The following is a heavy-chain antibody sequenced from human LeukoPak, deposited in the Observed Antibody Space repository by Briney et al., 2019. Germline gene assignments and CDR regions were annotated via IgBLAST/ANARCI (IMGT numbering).Heavy chain of an antibody. CDR1: GFTFTSHV. CDR2: VSGSGGST. D-gene: IGHD6-13*01. J-gene: IGHJ5*02. Sequence: GGSLRLSCAASGFTFTSHVMSWVRQAPGKGLEWVSGVSGSGGSTFYADSVKGRFTISRDNSKNTLYLQMNSLRAEDSAVYYCAKDSGVWGFDTWGQGTLVTVSS. CDR3: AKDSGVWGFDT. V-gene: IGHV3-23*01.